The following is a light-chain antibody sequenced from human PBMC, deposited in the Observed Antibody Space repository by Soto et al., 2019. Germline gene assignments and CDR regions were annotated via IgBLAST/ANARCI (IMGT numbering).Light chain of an antibody. V-gene: IGLV2-11*01. J-gene: IGLJ1*01. Sequence: QSALTQPRSVSGSPGQSVTISCTGTSSDVGGSNYVSWYQQHPAKAPKLMIFDFNKRPSGVPDRFSGSKSGNTASLTISGLQAEDEADYYCCSYAGSYTYVFGTGTKVTVL. CDR3: CSYAGSYTYV. CDR2: DFN. CDR1: SSDVGGSNY.